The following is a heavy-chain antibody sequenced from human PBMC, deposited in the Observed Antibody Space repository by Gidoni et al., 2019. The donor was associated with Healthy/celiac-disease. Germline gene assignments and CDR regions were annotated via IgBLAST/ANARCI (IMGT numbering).Heavy chain of an antibody. CDR3: ARGDKGEPNDWCDP. CDR2: ISSSSSTI. Sequence: EVQLVESGGGLVQPGGSLRLSCAASGFTFSSYSMNWVRQAPGKGLEWVSYISSSSSTIYYADSVKGRFTISRDNAKNSLYLQMNSLRDEDTAVYYCARGDKGEPNDWCDPWGQGTLVTVSS. CDR1: GFTFSSYS. D-gene: IGHD3-16*01. V-gene: IGHV3-48*02. J-gene: IGHJ5*02.